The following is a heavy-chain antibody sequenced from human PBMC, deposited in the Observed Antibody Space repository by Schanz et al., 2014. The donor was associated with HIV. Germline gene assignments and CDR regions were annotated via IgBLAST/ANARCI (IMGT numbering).Heavy chain of an antibody. Sequence: QVQLVESGGGLVKPGGSLRLSCAASGFTFNDYYMTWIRQAPGKGLEWVSFISSRGTTIYYADSVKGRFTISRDNAKSSLYLQMNSLRAEDTAVYYCARGEDDISGPDGMDVWGQGTTVTVSS. V-gene: IGHV3-11*01. CDR3: ARGEDDISGPDGMDV. J-gene: IGHJ6*02. CDR2: ISSRGTTI. CDR1: GFTFNDYY. D-gene: IGHD3-22*01.